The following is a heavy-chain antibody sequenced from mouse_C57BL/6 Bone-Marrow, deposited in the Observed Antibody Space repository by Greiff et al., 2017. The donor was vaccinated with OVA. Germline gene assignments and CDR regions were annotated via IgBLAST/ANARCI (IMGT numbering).Heavy chain of an antibody. CDR3: SRYGTGYFDV. CDR2: IIVKSANYGA. J-gene: IGHJ1*03. D-gene: IGHD4-1*01. Sequence: VKLVETGGGLVRPGNSLKLSCDTSGFTFSNYRMHWLRQPPGKRLEWIAVIIVKSANYGANYAESVKGRFAISRDDSKSSVYREMNRLREEDTATYFCSRYGTGYFDVWGTGTTVTVSS. CDR1: GFTFSNYR. V-gene: IGHV13-2*01.